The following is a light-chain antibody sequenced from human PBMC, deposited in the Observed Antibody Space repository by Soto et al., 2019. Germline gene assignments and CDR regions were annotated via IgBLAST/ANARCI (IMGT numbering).Light chain of an antibody. V-gene: IGLV3-25*02. CDR2: KDT. CDR1: ALPKQY. J-gene: IGLJ2*01. Sequence: SYELTQPPSVSVSPGQTARITCSGDALPKQYAFWYQHKPGQAPVIVMYKDTERPSGIPARFSGSSSGTTVTLTITGVQAKDEADYYCQSSDITNTYVIFGGGTKLTVL. CDR3: QSSDITNTYVI.